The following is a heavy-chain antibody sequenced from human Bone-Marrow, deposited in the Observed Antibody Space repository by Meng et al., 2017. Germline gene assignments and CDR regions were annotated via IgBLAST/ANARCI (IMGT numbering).Heavy chain of an antibody. CDR2: IVTKDKNYAT. CDR1: DFTLSGSD. D-gene: IGHD6-19*01. CDR3: TIYRSGHI. J-gene: IGHJ3*02. Sequence: GGSLRLSCAAPDFTLSGSDVHWVRQASGKGLEWVGRIVTKDKNYATSYASSVKGRFTISKDDSGNTAFLQMNSLKTEDTALYYCTIYRSGHIWGQGTMVTVSS. V-gene: IGHV3-73*01.